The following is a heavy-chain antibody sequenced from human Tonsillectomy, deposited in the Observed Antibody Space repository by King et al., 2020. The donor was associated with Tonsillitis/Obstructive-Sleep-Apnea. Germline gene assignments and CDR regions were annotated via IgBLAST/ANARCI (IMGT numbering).Heavy chain of an antibody. D-gene: IGHD7-27*01. Sequence: HVQLQQWGAGLLKPSETLSLTCAVYGGSFSGYYWSWIRQPPGKGLEWIGEINHSGRTNYNPSLKSRVTISVDTSKNQLSLKLSSVTAADTALYYCARVNLGDLIDYWGQATLVSVPS. CDR2: INHSGRT. J-gene: IGHJ4*02. CDR3: ARVNLGDLIDY. CDR1: GGSFSGYY. V-gene: IGHV4-34*01.